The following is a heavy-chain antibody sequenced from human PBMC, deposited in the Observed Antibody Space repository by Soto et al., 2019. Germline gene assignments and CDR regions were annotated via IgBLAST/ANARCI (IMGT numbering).Heavy chain of an antibody. D-gene: IGHD2-2*01. Sequence: QVQLVQSGAEVKKPGSSVKVSCKASGGTFSSYAISWVRQAPGQGLEWMGGIIPIFGTANYAQKFQGRVTITADESTSTAYMEMSSLRSEDTAVYYCARDYYGSYAPKRYGQDDYFDYWGQGTLVTVSS. V-gene: IGHV1-69*01. J-gene: IGHJ4*02. CDR2: IIPIFGTA. CDR3: ARDYYGSYAPKRYGQDDYFDY. CDR1: GGTFSSYA.